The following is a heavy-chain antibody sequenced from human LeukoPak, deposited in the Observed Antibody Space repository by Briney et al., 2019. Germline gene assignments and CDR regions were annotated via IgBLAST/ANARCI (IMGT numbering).Heavy chain of an antibody. CDR2: IYYSGST. CDR1: GGSISSTGHY. Sequence: SETLSLTCTVSGGSISSTGHYWGWIRQPPGKGLEWIGSIYYSGSTDYNPSVKSRVTISVDTSKNQFSLKLNSVTAADSALYYCARGRRLLPYYFDYWGQGTLVTVSS. J-gene: IGHJ4*02. CDR3: ARGRRLLPYYFDY. V-gene: IGHV4-39*01. D-gene: IGHD3-22*01.